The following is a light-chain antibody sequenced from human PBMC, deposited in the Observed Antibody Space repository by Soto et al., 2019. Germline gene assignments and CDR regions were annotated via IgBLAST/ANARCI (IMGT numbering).Light chain of an antibody. CDR1: QGITNS. J-gene: IGKJ3*01. Sequence: DIQMTQSPSSLSASGGATISITCRASQGITNSLNWYQVTPGEAPQLLIYDASNLATGVPSRVSGSGSATHFTCTVNSLQTEDVATDYCHQYNDHPFTFGPGTKVDLK. V-gene: IGKV1-33*01. CDR3: HQYNDHPFT. CDR2: DAS.